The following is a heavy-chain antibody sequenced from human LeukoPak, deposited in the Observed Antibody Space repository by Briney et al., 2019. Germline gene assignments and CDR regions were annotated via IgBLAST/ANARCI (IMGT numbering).Heavy chain of an antibody. V-gene: IGHV3-48*03. J-gene: IGHJ4*02. Sequence: GGSLRLSCAASGFTFSDYEMNWVRQAPGKGLEWVSYISTSGSTIYYADSVKGRFTISRDNAKNSLYLQMNSLRAEDTAVYYCARGTVTAPDYWGQGTLVTVSS. CDR2: ISTSGSTI. CDR3: ARGTVTAPDY. D-gene: IGHD2-21*02. CDR1: GFTFSDYE.